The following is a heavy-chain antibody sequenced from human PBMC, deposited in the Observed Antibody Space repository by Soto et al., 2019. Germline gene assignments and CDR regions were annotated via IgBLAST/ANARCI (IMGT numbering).Heavy chain of an antibody. Sequence: QVQLQQWGAGLLKPSETLSLTCAVYGGSFSGYYWSWIRQPPGKGLEWIGEINHSGSTNYNPSLKSRVTISVDTSKNKFSLKLSSVTAADTAVYYCARGSGPRNGHFYYWGQGTLVTVSS. V-gene: IGHV4-34*01. CDR1: GGSFSGYY. D-gene: IGHD6-19*01. J-gene: IGHJ4*02. CDR2: INHSGST. CDR3: ARGSGPRNGHFYY.